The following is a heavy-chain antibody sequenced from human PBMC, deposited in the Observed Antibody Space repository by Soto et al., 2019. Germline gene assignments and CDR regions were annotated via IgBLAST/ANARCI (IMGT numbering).Heavy chain of an antibody. Sequence: ASVKVSCKASGYTFTSYAMHWGRQAPGQRLEWMGWINAGNGNTKYSQKFQGRVTITRDTSASTAYMELSSLRSEDTAVYYCARERPIVVVPAAINGWFDPWGQGTLVTVSS. J-gene: IGHJ5*02. V-gene: IGHV1-3*01. D-gene: IGHD2-2*01. CDR1: GYTFTSYA. CDR2: INAGNGNT. CDR3: ARERPIVVVPAAINGWFDP.